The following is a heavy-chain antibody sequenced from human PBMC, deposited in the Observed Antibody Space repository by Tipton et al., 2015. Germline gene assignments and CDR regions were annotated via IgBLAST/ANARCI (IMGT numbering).Heavy chain of an antibody. D-gene: IGHD3-10*01. CDR1: GGSFSGYY. Sequence: TLSLTCAVYGGSFSGYYWTWIRQPPGKGLEWIGEINHSGGTKYNPSLKSRVTMSRDTSKNQFSLKLTSVTAADTAVYYCARSDVERNTVFVFEIWGPGTMVTVSS. CDR2: INHSGGT. CDR3: ARSDVERNTVFVFEI. J-gene: IGHJ3*02. V-gene: IGHV4-34*01.